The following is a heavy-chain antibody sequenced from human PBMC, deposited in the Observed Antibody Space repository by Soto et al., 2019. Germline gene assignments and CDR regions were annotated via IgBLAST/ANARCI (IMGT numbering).Heavy chain of an antibody. Sequence: VASVKVSCKPSGYSFTGYYIHWVRQAPGQGLEWMGWINPNSGATLYARKFQGRVIVSRDTSINTAFMELSSLSSDDTAVYYCARGPFKYDSSGYYVYWGQGTLVTVSS. CDR3: ARGPFKYDSSGYYVY. V-gene: IGHV1-2*02. CDR1: GYSFTGYY. J-gene: IGHJ1*01. CDR2: INPNSGAT. D-gene: IGHD3-22*01.